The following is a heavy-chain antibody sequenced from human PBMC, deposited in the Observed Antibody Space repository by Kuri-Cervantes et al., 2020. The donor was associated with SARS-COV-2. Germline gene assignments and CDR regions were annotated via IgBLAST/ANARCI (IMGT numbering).Heavy chain of an antibody. D-gene: IGHD6-25*01. V-gene: IGHV1-2*02. Sequence: ASVKVSCKVSGYTLTELSMHWVRQAPGQGLEWMGWINPNSGGTNYAQKFQGRVTMTRDTSISTAYMELSRLRSEDTAVYYCARGRAAAYAFDIWGQGTMVTVSS. CDR2: INPNSGGT. CDR1: GYTLTELS. CDR3: ARGRAAAYAFDI. J-gene: IGHJ3*02.